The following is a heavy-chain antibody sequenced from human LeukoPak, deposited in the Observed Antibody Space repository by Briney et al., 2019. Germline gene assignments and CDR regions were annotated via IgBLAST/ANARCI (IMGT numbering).Heavy chain of an antibody. Sequence: GGSLRLSCAASGFTFSSYGMHWVRQAPGKGLEWVAFIRYDGSNKYYADSVKGRFTISRDNSKNTLYLQMNSLRAEDTAVYYCAKDRQGSTSCHDYWGQGTLVTVSS. D-gene: IGHD2-2*01. CDR1: GFTFSSYG. J-gene: IGHJ4*02. V-gene: IGHV3-30*02. CDR3: AKDRQGSTSCHDY. CDR2: IRYDGSNK.